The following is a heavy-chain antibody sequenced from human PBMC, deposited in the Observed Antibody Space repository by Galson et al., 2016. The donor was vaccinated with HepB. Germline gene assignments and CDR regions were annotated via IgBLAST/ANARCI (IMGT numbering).Heavy chain of an antibody. J-gene: IGHJ6*02. D-gene: IGHD3-10*01. CDR2: MSPESGNT. CDR3: ARVLPEAIWLEDFGMDV. V-gene: IGHV1-8*02. Sequence: SVKVSCKASGYTFNSFDITWVRQASGQGLEWMGWMSPESGNTASAQRFQGRATMTKNTSISTVFMELSSLRSDDTAVYYCARVLPEAIWLEDFGMDVWGQGTTVIVSS. CDR1: GYTFNSFD.